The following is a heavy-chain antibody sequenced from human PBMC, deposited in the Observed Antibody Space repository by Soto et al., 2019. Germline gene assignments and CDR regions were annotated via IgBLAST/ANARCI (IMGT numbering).Heavy chain of an antibody. V-gene: IGHV1-18*01. CDR1: GYTFTSYG. CDR3: ARVLASDIVVVPAAPDFDN. J-gene: IGHJ4*02. Sequence: GSVKVSCKASGYTFTSYGISWVRQAPGQGLEWMGWISAYNGNTNYAQKLQGRVTMTTDTSTSTAYMELRSLRSDDTAVYYCARVLASDIVVVPAAPDFDNWGQGTLLTISS. CDR2: ISAYNGNT. D-gene: IGHD2-2*01.